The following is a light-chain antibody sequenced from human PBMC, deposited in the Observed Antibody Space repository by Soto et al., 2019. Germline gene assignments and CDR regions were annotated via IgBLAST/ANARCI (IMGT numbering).Light chain of an antibody. V-gene: IGKV1-5*03. J-gene: IGKJ1*01. CDR3: QHYNNYPGT. Sequence: DIQLTQSPSTLSASVGDRVTITCRASQSISIWLAWYQQKPGKAPKFLIHRASSLEAGVPSRFSGSGSGTEFTLTISSLQPDDFGTYYCQHYNNYPGTFGQGTKVEIK. CDR1: QSISIW. CDR2: RAS.